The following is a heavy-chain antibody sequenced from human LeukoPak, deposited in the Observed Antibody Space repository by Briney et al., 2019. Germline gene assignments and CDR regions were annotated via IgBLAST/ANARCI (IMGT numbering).Heavy chain of an antibody. V-gene: IGHV1-2*02. D-gene: IGHD3-16*01. J-gene: IGHJ3*02. CDR1: GYTFSGYY. CDR2: INPNSGDT. CDR3: ARGGAYVHDGLDI. Sequence: ASVKVSCKASGYTFSGYYMHWVRQAPGQGLEWMGWINPNSGDTHYAQKFQGRVTMTKDTPIITAYMELSGLSSDDRSVFYCARGGAYVHDGLDIWGQGTMVTVSS.